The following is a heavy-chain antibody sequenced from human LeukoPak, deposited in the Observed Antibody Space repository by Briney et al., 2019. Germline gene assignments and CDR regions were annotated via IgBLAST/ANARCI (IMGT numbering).Heavy chain of an antibody. CDR1: GFTFSDYY. CDR2: ISSSGSTI. J-gene: IGHJ4*02. Sequence: GGSLRLSCAASGFTFSDYYMSWIRQAPGKGLEWVSYISSSGSTIYYADSVKGRFTISRDNSKNTLYLQMNSLRAEDTAVYYCARDHYDYVWGSYRPLYYFDYWGQGTLVTVSS. V-gene: IGHV3-11*04. CDR3: ARDHYDYVWGSYRPLYYFDY. D-gene: IGHD3-16*02.